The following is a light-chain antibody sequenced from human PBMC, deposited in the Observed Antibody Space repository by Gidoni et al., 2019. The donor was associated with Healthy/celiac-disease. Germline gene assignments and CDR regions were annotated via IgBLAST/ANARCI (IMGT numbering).Light chain of an antibody. CDR1: QSVSRSY. V-gene: IGKV3-20*01. J-gene: IGKJ1*01. CDR2: GAS. Sequence: EIVLTQSPGTLSLSPGEIATLSCRASQSVSRSYLAWYQQKPGQAPRRLIYGASSRATGIPDRFSGSGSGTDFTLTISRLEPEDFAVYYCQQYGSSPRTFGQGTKVEIK. CDR3: QQYGSSPRT.